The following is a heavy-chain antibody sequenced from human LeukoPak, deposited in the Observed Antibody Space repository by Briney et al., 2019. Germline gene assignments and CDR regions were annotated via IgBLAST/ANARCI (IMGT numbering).Heavy chain of an antibody. CDR3: AKNLGHYDSSGFLFDY. Sequence: GGSLRLSCAASGFTFSAYAMHWVRQAPGKGLDWVAFIRYDGFNEYYADSVKGRFTISRDNSKDTVYLQMNSLRAEDTAVYYCAKNLGHYDSSGFLFDYWGQGALVTVSS. V-gene: IGHV3-30*02. D-gene: IGHD3-22*01. J-gene: IGHJ4*02. CDR1: GFTFSAYA. CDR2: IRYDGFNE.